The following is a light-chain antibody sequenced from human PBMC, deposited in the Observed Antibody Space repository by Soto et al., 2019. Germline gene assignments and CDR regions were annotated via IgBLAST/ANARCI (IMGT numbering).Light chain of an antibody. V-gene: IGLV2-11*01. J-gene: IGLJ3*02. CDR1: SSDVGGYNY. Sequence: QSALTQPHSVSGSPGQSVTISCTGTSSDVGGYNYVSWYQHHPGKAPKLIIYDVSERPSGVPDRFSGSKSGNTASLTISGLQTEDEADYYCSSYTSSSTWVFGGGTKLTVL. CDR2: DVS. CDR3: SSYTSSSTWV.